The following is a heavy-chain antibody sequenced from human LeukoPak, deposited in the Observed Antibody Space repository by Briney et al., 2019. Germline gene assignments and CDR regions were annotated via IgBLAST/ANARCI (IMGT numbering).Heavy chain of an antibody. J-gene: IGHJ6*03. V-gene: IGHV3-66*02. CDR2: IYSGGST. D-gene: IGHD6-13*01. CDR3: ASGAAADYYYYYMDV. CDR1: GFTVSSNY. Sequence: GGSLRLSCAASGFTVSSNYMSWVRQAPGKGLEWVSVIYSGGSTYYADPVKGRFTISRDNSKNTLYLQMNSLRAEDTAVYYCASGAAADYYYYYMDVWGKGTTVTVSS.